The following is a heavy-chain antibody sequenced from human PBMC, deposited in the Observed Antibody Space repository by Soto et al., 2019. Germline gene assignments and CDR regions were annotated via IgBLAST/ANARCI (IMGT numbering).Heavy chain of an antibody. CDR3: ARVHSSSWYPFDY. CDR1: GGSISSSNW. Sequence: SETLSLTCTVSGGSISSSNWWSWVRQPPGKGLEWIGEIYHSGSTNYNPSLKSRVTISVDKSKNQFSLKLSSVTAADTAVYYCARVHSSSWYPFDYWGQGTLVTVSS. V-gene: IGHV4-4*02. J-gene: IGHJ4*02. CDR2: IYHSGST. D-gene: IGHD6-13*01.